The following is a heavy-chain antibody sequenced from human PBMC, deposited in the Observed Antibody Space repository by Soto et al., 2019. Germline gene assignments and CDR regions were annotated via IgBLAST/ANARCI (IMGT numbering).Heavy chain of an antibody. J-gene: IGHJ6*02. CDR1: CGSLSSYY. D-gene: IGHD3-10*01. Sequence: PSETLSLTCVVSCGSLSSYYWSWIRQPPGKGLEWIGYIYYSGSINYNPSLESRVSISLDTSTNQLSLKLSSVTAADTAVYYCVRQGIGALHGLVDVWGQGTTVTVSS. V-gene: IGHV4-59*08. CDR2: IYYSGSI. CDR3: VRQGIGALHGLVDV.